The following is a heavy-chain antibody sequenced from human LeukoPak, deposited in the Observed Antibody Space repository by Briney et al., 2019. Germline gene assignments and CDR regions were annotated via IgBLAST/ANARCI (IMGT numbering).Heavy chain of an antibody. CDR1: GFTFSSYS. V-gene: IGHV3-21*01. J-gene: IGHJ3*02. CDR2: ISSSSSYI. D-gene: IGHD6-19*01. CDR3: LRFGRSIAVAGTVSGFDI. Sequence: GGSLRLSCAASGFTFSSYSMNWVRQAPGKGLEWVSSISSSSSYIYYADSVKGRFTISRDNAKNSLYLQMNSLRAEDTAVYYCLRFGRSIAVAGTVSGFDIGGQGKMVPVSS.